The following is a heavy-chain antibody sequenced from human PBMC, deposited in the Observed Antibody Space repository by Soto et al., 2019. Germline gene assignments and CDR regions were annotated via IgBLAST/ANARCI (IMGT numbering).Heavy chain of an antibody. CDR2: IIPILGIA. CDR3: ARAVCSSGWYGGYYYYYGMDV. V-gene: IGHV1-69*02. Sequence: QVQLVQSGAEVKKPGSSVKVSCKASGGTFSSYTISWVRQAPGQGLEWMGRIIPILGIANYAQKFQGRVTINADKSTSTAYMEMSRLRSEDTAVYYCARAVCSSGWYGGYYYYYGMDVWGQGTTVTVSS. D-gene: IGHD6-19*01. CDR1: GGTFSSYT. J-gene: IGHJ6*02.